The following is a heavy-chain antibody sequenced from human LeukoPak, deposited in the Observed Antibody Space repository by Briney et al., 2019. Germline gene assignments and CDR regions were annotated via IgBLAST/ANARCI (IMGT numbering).Heavy chain of an antibody. CDR1: GYTFTTYG. CDR3: ARASYYSGPYYFDY. D-gene: IGHD1-26*01. Sequence: ASVKVSCKASGYTFTTYGVSWVRQAPGQGLEWMGWISAYNGNTNYAQKLQGRVTMTTDTSTSTAYMELRSLRSDDTAVYYCARASYYSGPYYFDYWGQGTLVTVSS. J-gene: IGHJ4*02. CDR2: ISAYNGNT. V-gene: IGHV1-18*01.